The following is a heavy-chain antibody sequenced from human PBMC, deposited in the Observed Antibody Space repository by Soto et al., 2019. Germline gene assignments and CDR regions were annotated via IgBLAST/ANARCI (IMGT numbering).Heavy chain of an antibody. CDR1: GGSISSYY. CDR2: IYYSGST. Sequence: SETLSLTCTVSGGSISSYYWSWIRQPPGKGLEWIGYIYYSGSTNYNPSLKSRVTISVDTSKNQFSLKLSSVTAADTAVYYCARDLRGYGDYYSDYWGQGTLVTVSS. J-gene: IGHJ4*02. CDR3: ARDLRGYGDYYSDY. V-gene: IGHV4-59*01. D-gene: IGHD4-17*01.